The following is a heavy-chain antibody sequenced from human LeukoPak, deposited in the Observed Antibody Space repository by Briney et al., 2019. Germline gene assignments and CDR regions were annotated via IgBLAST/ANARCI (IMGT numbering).Heavy chain of an antibody. CDR1: GYTFTGYY. J-gene: IGHJ6*02. CDR2: INPNSGGT. D-gene: IGHD3-3*01. V-gene: IGHV1-2*06. CDR3: ARTYYDFWSGYLYYYYGMDV. Sequence: GASVKVSCKASGYTFTGYYMHWVRQAPGQGLEWMGRINPNSGGTNYAQKFQGRVTMTRDTSISTAYMELSRLRSDDMAVYYCARTYYDFWSGYLYYYYGMDVWGQGTTVTVSS.